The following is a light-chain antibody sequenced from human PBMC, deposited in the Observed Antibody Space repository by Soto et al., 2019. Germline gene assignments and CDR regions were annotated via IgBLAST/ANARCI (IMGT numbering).Light chain of an antibody. CDR2: EGS. CDR3: CSYAGSSTPNWV. J-gene: IGLJ3*02. V-gene: IGLV2-23*01. CDR1: SSDVGGYNY. Sequence: QSALTQPRSVSGSPGQSVTISCTGTSSDVGGYNYVSWYQQHPGKAPKLMIYEGSKRPSGVSNRFSGSKSGNTASLTISGLQAEDEADYYCCSYAGSSTPNWVFGGGTQLTVL.